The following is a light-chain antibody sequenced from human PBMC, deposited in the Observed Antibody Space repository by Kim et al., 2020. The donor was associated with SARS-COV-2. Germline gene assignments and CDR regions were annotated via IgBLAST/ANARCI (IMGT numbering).Light chain of an antibody. J-gene: IGKJ3*01. CDR3: QQRSTL. CDR2: DAS. V-gene: IGKV3-11*01. CDR1: QSVSSY. Sequence: TLSLPPGERATLSCRASQSVSSYLAWYQQKPGQAPRLLIYDASNRATGIPARFSGSGSGTDFTLTISSLEPEDFAVYYCQQRSTLFGPGTKVDIK.